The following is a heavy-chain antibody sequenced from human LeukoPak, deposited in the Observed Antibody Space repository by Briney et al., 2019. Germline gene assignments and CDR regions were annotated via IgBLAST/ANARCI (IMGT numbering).Heavy chain of an antibody. CDR1: GYSISSGYY. V-gene: IGHV4-38-2*02. Sequence: SGTLSLTCTVSGYSISSGYYWGWIRQPPGKGLEWIGSIYHSGSTYYNPSLKSRVTISVDTSKNQFSLKLSSVTAADTAVYYCARDQGRPYYYYYMDVWGKGTTVTVSS. CDR3: ARDQGRPYYYYYMDV. CDR2: IYHSGST. J-gene: IGHJ6*03.